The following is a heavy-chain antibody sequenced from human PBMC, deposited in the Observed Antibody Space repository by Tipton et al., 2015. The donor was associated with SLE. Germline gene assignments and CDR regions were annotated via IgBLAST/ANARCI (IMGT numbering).Heavy chain of an antibody. CDR1: GFTFSSHS. CDR2: IDSDGTIT. V-gene: IGHV3-74*01. Sequence: SLRLSCAASGFTFSSHSMHWVRQAPGKGLMWVSRIDSDGTITNYADTVKGRFTISRDNAKNTLYMQMNSLRAEDTAVYYCTMDTSGTRDYWGQGTLVTVSS. CDR3: TMDTSGTRDY. D-gene: IGHD3-3*01. J-gene: IGHJ4*02.